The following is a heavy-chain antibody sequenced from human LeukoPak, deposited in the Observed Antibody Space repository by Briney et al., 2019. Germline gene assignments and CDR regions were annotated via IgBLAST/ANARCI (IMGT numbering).Heavy chain of an antibody. V-gene: IGHV4-30-4*08. CDR1: GGSISSGDYY. CDR3: ARGHEYIVSAIDY. CDR2: IYYSGST. J-gene: IGHJ4*02. Sequence: PSQTLPLTCTVSGGSISSGDYYWSWIRQPPGKVLEWSGYIYYSGSTYYNPSLKSRATISVDTSKNQVSLKLSSLTAADTAVYYCARGHEYIVSAIDYWGQGTLVTVSP. D-gene: IGHD2/OR15-2a*01.